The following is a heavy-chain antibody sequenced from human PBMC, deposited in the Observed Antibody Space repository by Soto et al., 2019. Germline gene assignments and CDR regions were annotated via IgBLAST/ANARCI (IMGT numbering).Heavy chain of an antibody. CDR3: TRASAVAGGSSNSLPNDY. D-gene: IGHD6-19*01. CDR2: INPSSGAT. Sequence: ASVKVSCKASGYTFTDYYMHWVRQAPGQGLEWMGWINPSSGATSYAQNFQGRVTMTRDTSISTFYMELSRLSSDDTAIYYCTRASAVAGGSSNSLPNDYWGQGTLVTV. J-gene: IGHJ4*02. CDR1: GYTFTDYY. V-gene: IGHV1-2*02.